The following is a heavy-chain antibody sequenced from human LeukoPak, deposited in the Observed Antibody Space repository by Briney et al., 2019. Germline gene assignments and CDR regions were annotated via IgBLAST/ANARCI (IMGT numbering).Heavy chain of an antibody. V-gene: IGHV3-21*01. D-gene: IGHD2-21*02. Sequence: PGGSLRLSCAASGFTFSSYSMNWVRQAPGKGLEWVSSISRGSGSIYYADSLNGRFTISRDNAKNSLYLQMNSLRVEDTAVYYCARAPPYCGGDCSDWYFDLWGRGTLVTVSS. J-gene: IGHJ2*01. CDR3: ARAPPYCGGDCSDWYFDL. CDR2: ISRGSGSI. CDR1: GFTFSSYS.